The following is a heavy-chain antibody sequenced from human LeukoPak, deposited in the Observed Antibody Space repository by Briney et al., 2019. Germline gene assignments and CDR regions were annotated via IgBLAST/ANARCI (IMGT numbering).Heavy chain of an antibody. J-gene: IGHJ4*02. CDR2: IYYSGST. CDR1: GGSISSSSYY. V-gene: IGHV4-39*01. CDR3: ARQRGDSSGYYFNY. D-gene: IGHD3-22*01. Sequence: KSSETLPLTCTVSGGSISSSSYYWGWIRQPPGKGLEWIGSIYYSGSTYYNPSLKSRITISVDTSKNQFSLKLSSVTAADTAVYYCARQRGDSSGYYFNYWGQGTLVTVSS.